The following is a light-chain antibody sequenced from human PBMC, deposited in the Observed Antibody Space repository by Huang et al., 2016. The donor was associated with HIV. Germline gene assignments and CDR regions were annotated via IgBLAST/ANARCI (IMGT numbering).Light chain of an antibody. V-gene: IGKV1-33*01. CDR3: LQYDSLPYT. CDR2: DAI. CDR1: QDINKY. J-gene: IGKJ2*01. Sequence: DIQMTQSPSSLSASVGDRVTITCQASQDINKYLNLYHQKPGKAPKRLFYDAINLETGGPSRFSGSGSGTDFTFAISSLQPEDSATYYCLQYDSLPYTVGQGTKLEI.